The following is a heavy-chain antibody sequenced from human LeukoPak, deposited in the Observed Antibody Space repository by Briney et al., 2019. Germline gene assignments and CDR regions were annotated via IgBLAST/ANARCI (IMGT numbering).Heavy chain of an antibody. CDR1: GGSISGYY. J-gene: IGHJ3*02. CDR2: LFSRGSP. CDR3: ARLQPNSGEWALDI. Sequence: PSETLSLTCTVSGGSISGYYWSWIRQPTGKGLEWIGYLFSRGSPNYNPSLKRRVTISVDTSKNHFSLTLSSVTAADTAVYYCARLQPNSGEWALDIWGQGTMVTVSS. D-gene: IGHD1-1*01. V-gene: IGHV4-59*01.